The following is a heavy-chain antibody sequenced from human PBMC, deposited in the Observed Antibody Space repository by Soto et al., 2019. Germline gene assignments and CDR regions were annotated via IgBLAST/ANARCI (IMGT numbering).Heavy chain of an antibody. D-gene: IGHD6-19*01. CDR2: INPSGGST. CDR1: GYTFTSYY. Sequence: ASVKVSCKASGYTFTSYYMHWVRQAPGQGLEWMGIINPSGGSTSYAQKFQGRVTMTRDTSTSTAYMELRSLRSDDTAVYYCARDWSSGWHAFDIWGQGTMVTVSS. V-gene: IGHV1-46*01. CDR3: ARDWSSGWHAFDI. J-gene: IGHJ3*02.